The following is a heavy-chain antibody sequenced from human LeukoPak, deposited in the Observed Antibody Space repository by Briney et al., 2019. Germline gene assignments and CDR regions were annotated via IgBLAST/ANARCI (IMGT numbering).Heavy chain of an antibody. CDR3: ARGSSSSSLIYYYYYYMDV. CDR2: MNPNSGNT. D-gene: IGHD6-6*01. CDR1: GYTFTSYD. Sequence: ASVKVSCKASGYTFTSYDNNWVRQATGQGLEWMGWMNPNSGNTGYAQKFQGRVTMTRNTSISTAYMELSSLRSEDTAVYYCARGSSSSSLIYYYYYYMDVWGKGTTVTVSS. V-gene: IGHV1-8*01. J-gene: IGHJ6*03.